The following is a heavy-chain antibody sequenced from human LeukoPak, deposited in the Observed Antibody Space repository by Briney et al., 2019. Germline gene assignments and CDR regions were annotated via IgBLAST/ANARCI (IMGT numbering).Heavy chain of an antibody. J-gene: IGHJ4*02. V-gene: IGHV3-53*01. CDR3: AKTYYYDSSGYSPHFDY. D-gene: IGHD3-22*01. CDR1: GFTVSSNY. CDR2: IYSGGST. Sequence: GGSLRLSCPASGFTVSSNYMNWVRQAPGKGLEWVSVIYSGGSTYYADSVKGRFTISRNNSKDTLYLQMNSLRAEDTAVYYCAKTYYYDSSGYSPHFDYWGQGTLVTVSS.